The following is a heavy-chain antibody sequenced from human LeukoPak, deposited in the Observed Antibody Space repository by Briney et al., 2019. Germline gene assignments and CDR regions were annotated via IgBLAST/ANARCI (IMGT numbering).Heavy chain of an antibody. J-gene: IGHJ5*02. CDR3: ASRGSLPYNWFDP. D-gene: IGHD2-15*01. Sequence: PGGSLRLSCVASGFTFDDYGMTWVRQAPGQGLEWVSFINWNGGSPGYADSVKGRFTISRDNSKNTLYLQMNSLRAEDTAVYYCASRGSLPYNWFDPWGQGTLVTVSS. CDR1: GFTFDDYG. CDR2: INWNGGSP. V-gene: IGHV3-20*04.